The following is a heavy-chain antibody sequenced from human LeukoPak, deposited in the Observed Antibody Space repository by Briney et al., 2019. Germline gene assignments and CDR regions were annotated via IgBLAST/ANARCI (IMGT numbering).Heavy chain of an antibody. J-gene: IGHJ4*02. CDR2: IWYDGTNK. CDR3: VKDRGSYVKYKTFDY. CDR1: GFSFSSYG. V-gene: IGHV3-33*06. D-gene: IGHD2-15*01. Sequence: GGSLRLSCAASGFSFSSYGMHWVRQAPGEGLEWVAVIWYDGTNKYYADSVKGRFTISRDNSKNTLYLQMNNLRPEDTAVYYCVKDRGSYVKYKTFDYWGQGTLVTVSS.